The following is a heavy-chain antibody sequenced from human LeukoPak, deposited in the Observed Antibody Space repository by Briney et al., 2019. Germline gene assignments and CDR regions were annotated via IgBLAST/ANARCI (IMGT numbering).Heavy chain of an antibody. CDR2: IYSSGST. J-gene: IGHJ3*02. Sequence: SETLSLTCIVSGGSISSYHWSWIRQPPGKGLEWIGYIYSSGSTNSNSSLKSRVTISVDTSKSQFSLKMTSVTAADTAVYYCARQGSGGRAFDIWGQGTMVTVSS. CDR1: GGSISSYH. D-gene: IGHD1-26*01. CDR3: ARQGSGGRAFDI. V-gene: IGHV4-4*09.